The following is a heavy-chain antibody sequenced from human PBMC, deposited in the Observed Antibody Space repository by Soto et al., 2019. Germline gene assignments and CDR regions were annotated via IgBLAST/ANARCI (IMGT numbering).Heavy chain of an antibody. J-gene: IGHJ6*02. V-gene: IGHV5-51*01. CDR1: GYSFTSYW. CDR2: IYPGDSDT. D-gene: IGHD5-18*01. CDR3: ARSVLVAARDRGYSYGSSYHSGMDV. Sequence: GESLKISCKGSGYSFTSYWIGWVRQMPGKGLEWMGIIYPGDSDTRYSPSFQGQVTISADKSISTAYLQWSSLKASDTAMYYCARSVLVAARDRGYSYGSSYHSGMDVWGQRPTGTVSS.